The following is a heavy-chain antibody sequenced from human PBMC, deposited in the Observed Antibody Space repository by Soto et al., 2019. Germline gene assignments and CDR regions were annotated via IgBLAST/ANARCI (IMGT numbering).Heavy chain of an antibody. V-gene: IGHV1-18*01. Sequence: ASVKVSSKASGYTFTSYCISWVRQAPGQGLEWMGWISAYNGNTNYAQKLQGRVTMTTDTSTSTAYMELRSLRSDDTAVYYCATLDYGDFKDYWGQGTLVTVSS. J-gene: IGHJ4*02. CDR1: GYTFTSYC. D-gene: IGHD4-17*01. CDR3: ATLDYGDFKDY. CDR2: ISAYNGNT.